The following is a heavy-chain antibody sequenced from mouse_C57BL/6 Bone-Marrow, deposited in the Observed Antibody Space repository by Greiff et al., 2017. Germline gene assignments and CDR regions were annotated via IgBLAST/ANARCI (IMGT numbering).Heavy chain of an antibody. D-gene: IGHD2-3*01. V-gene: IGHV1-53*01. Sequence: QVQLQQPGTELVKPGASVKLSCKASGYTFTSYWMHWVKQRPGQGLEWIGNINPSNGGTNYNEKFKSKATLTVDKSSSTAYMQLRSLTSEDSAVYYCASENDGYYVTFLFAYWGQGTLVTVSA. CDR1: GYTFTSYW. CDR2: INPSNGGT. CDR3: ASENDGYYVTFLFAY. J-gene: IGHJ3*01.